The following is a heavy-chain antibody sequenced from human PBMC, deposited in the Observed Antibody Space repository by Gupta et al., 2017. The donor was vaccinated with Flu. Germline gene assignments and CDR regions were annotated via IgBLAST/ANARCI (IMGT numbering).Heavy chain of an antibody. CDR1: GGTLSPYA. CDR3: ARGSGSVYDYVTGDDGRDV. D-gene: IGHD5-12*01. V-gene: IGHV1-69*01. Sequence: QVQVVQSGAEVKQLGSSVKVSCKTAGGTLSPYAINWVRQATGQALERRGGIIAIFGTANYAQKIQGRVTITAYGYTSTTYMKLSSLRSEDTAVYYCARGSGSVYDYVTGDDGRDVWGQGTTVTVSS. CDR2: IIAIFGTA. J-gene: IGHJ6*02.